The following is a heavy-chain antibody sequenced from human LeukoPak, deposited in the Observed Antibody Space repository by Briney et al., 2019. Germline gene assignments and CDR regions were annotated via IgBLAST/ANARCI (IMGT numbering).Heavy chain of an antibody. CDR3: TREGISGTNWGSKY. V-gene: IGHV3-7*01. CDR1: GFTLSGSW. Sequence: GGSLRLSCAAPGFTLSGSWMSWVRQAPGKGLEWVANIKQDGSEKCYVDSVKGRFTISRDNAKNSLFLQMNSLRPEDTAVYYCTREGISGTNWGSKYWGQGTLVTVSS. D-gene: IGHD7-27*01. CDR2: IKQDGSEK. J-gene: IGHJ4*02.